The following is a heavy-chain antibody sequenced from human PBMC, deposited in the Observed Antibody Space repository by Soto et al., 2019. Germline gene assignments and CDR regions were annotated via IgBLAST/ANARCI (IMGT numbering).Heavy chain of an antibody. V-gene: IGHV6-1*01. Sequence: PSQTLSLTCAISGDSVSSNSAAWNWIRQSPSRGLEWLGRTYYRSKWYNDYAVSVKSRITINPDTSKNQFSLQLNSVTPEDTAVYYCVISLVVDIVATILLGYAFDIWGQGTMVTVSS. D-gene: IGHD5-12*01. J-gene: IGHJ3*02. CDR2: TYYRSKWYN. CDR3: VISLVVDIVATILLGYAFDI. CDR1: GDSVSSNSAA.